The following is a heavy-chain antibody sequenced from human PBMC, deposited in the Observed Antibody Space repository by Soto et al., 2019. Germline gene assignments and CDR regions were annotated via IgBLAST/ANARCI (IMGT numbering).Heavy chain of an antibody. CDR1: GYTFTGYY. Sequence: QVQLVQSGAEVKKPGASVKVSCKASGYTFTGYYMHWVRQAPGQGLEWMGWINPNSGGTNYAPKFQGWVTMTRDTSISTAYMEMSRLRSEDAAVYYCARGPRITIFGVVKNNWFDPWGQGTLVTVSS. V-gene: IGHV1-2*04. D-gene: IGHD3-3*01. CDR3: ARGPRITIFGVVKNNWFDP. J-gene: IGHJ5*02. CDR2: INPNSGGT.